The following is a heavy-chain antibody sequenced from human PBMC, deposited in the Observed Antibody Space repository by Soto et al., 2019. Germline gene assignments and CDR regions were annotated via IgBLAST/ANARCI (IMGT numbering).Heavy chain of an antibody. CDR2: IRAKAFGGTT. CDR3: TTDSSGWYRGDAFDI. Sequence: PGGSLRLSCTAFGFTFGDYAMGWFRQSPGKGLEWLGFIRAKAFGGTTEYAASVEGRFTLSRDDSKSIAYLQMNSLKTEDTAVYYCTTDSSGWYRGDAFDIWGQGTMVTVSS. CDR1: GFTFGDYA. V-gene: IGHV3-49*03. D-gene: IGHD6-19*01. J-gene: IGHJ3*02.